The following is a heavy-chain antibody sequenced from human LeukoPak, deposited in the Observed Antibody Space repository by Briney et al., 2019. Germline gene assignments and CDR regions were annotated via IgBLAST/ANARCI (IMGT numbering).Heavy chain of an antibody. CDR3: ARTGTHGAFDI. CDR1: GYSFTSYW. Sequence: GESLKISCKGSGYSFTSYWIGWVRQMPGKGLEWMGIIYPGDSDTRYSPSFQGQVTISADKSISTAYLQWSSLRSEDTAVYYCARTGTHGAFDIWGQGTMVTVSS. J-gene: IGHJ3*02. D-gene: IGHD1-1*01. CDR2: IYPGDSDT. V-gene: IGHV5-51*01.